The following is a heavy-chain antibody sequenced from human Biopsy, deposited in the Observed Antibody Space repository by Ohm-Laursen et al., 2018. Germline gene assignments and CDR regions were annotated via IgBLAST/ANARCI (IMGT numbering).Heavy chain of an antibody. CDR1: AFNFSSYW. Sequence: GSLRLSCAASAFNFSSYWMHWVRQVPGKGPAWVSRIDSDGSTTRYADAVQGRFRISGDNAKDTLYLQMNSLRADDTAVYYCASGPRGFRHWGRGTLVTVSS. CDR3: ASGPRGFRH. D-gene: IGHD3/OR15-3a*01. CDR2: IDSDGSTT. V-gene: IGHV3-74*01. J-gene: IGHJ4*02.